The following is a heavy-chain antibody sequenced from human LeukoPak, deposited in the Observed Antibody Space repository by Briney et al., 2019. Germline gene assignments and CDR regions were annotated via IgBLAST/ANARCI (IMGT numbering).Heavy chain of an antibody. V-gene: IGHV1-69*05. Sequence: ASVKVSCKASGGTFSSYAISWVRHAPGQGLEWMGGIIPIFGTANYAQKFQGRVTITTDESTSTAYMELSSLRSEDTAVYYCASRPKYYYDSHFDYWGQGTLVTVSS. CDR1: GGTFSSYA. D-gene: IGHD3-22*01. CDR2: IIPIFGTA. CDR3: ASRPKYYYDSHFDY. J-gene: IGHJ4*02.